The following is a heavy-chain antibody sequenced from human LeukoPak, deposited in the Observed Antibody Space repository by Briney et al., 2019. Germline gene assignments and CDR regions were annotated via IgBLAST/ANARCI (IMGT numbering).Heavy chain of an antibody. D-gene: IGHD3-10*01. V-gene: IGHV1-2*02. CDR2: INPNSGGT. CDR1: GYTFTDYF. Sequence: ASVKVSCKASGYTFTDYFMHWVRQAPGQGLEWMGSINPNSGGTNYAQKFQGRVTMTRDTSISTAYMELSRLTFDDTAVYHCASHNRGSGSYYSFDPWGQGTLVTVSS. CDR3: ASHNRGSGSYYSFDP. J-gene: IGHJ5*02.